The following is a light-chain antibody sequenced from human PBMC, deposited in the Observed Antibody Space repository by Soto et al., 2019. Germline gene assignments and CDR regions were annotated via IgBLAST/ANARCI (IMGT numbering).Light chain of an antibody. J-gene: IGKJ4*01. CDR3: QQPQDGVGGT. Sequence: DIQLTQSPSFLSASVGDRVTITCRASQAVNNFLAWYQQRPGKAPRLLIYGASTLQGGVPLRFSGSGSGTDFTLTISSLQPEDLATYYCQQPQDGVGGTFGGGTKVEVK. CDR2: GAS. CDR1: QAVNNF. V-gene: IGKV1-9*01.